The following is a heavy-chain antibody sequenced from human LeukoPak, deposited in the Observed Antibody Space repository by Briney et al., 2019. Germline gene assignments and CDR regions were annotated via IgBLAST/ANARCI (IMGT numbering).Heavy chain of an antibody. CDR3: ARARPYDSSGWTIYY. V-gene: IGHV4-59*11. D-gene: IGHD3-22*01. CDR1: GGSISSHY. J-gene: IGHJ4*02. CDR2: IYYSGST. Sequence: SETLSLTCTVSGGSISSHYWSWIRQPPGKGLEWIGYIYYSGSTNYNPSLKSRVTISVDTSKNQFSLKLSSVTAADTAVYYCARARPYDSSGWTIYYWGQGTLVTVSS.